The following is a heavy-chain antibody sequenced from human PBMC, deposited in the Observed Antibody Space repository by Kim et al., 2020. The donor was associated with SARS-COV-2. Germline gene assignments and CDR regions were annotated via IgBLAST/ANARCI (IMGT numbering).Heavy chain of an antibody. D-gene: IGHD3-10*01. CDR3: ARPYGSGSYYNPETYYYGMDV. Sequence: SVKVSCKASGGTFSSYAISWVRQAPGQGLEWMGGIIPIFGTANYAQKFQGRVTITADESTSTAYMELSSLRSEDTAVYYCARPYGSGSYYNPETYYYGMDVWGQGTTVTVSS. J-gene: IGHJ6*02. V-gene: IGHV1-69*13. CDR2: IIPIFGTA. CDR1: GGTFSSYA.